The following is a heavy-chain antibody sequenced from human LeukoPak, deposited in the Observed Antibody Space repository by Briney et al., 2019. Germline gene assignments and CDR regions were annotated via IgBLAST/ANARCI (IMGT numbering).Heavy chain of an antibody. Sequence: PSETLSLTCTVSGGSFSSGGYYWSWIRQNPGKGLEWIGYIYYSGSTYYNPSLKSRVTISVDTSKNQFSLKLSSVTAADTAVYYCARLWTYYYDSSGYLDAFDIWGQGTMVTVSS. CDR1: GGSFSSGGYY. CDR2: IYYSGST. CDR3: ARLWTYYYDSSGYLDAFDI. J-gene: IGHJ3*02. D-gene: IGHD3-22*01. V-gene: IGHV4-31*03.